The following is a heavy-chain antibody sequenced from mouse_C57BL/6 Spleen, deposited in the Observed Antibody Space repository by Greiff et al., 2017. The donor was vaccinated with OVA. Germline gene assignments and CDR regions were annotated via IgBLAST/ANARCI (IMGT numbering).Heavy chain of an antibody. J-gene: IGHJ2*01. D-gene: IGHD5-1*01. CDR3: ARDEKYLFDY. V-gene: IGHV5-4*01. CDR1: GFTFSSYA. CDR2: ISDGGSYT. Sequence: EVQLVESGGGLVKPGGSLKLSCAASGFTFSSYAMSWVRQTPEKRLEWVATISDGGSYTYYPDNVKGRFPISRDNAKNNLYLQMSHLKSEDTAMYYCARDEKYLFDYWGQGTTLTVSS.